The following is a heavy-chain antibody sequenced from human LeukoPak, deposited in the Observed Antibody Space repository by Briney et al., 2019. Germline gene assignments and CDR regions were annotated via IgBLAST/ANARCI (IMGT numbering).Heavy chain of an antibody. V-gene: IGHV3-21*01. CDR2: ISSSSSSYI. CDR3: ARAVPGFDS. Sequence: GGSLRLSCAASGFTFSDFTMNWVRQAPGKGLEWVSCISSSSSSYIYYSDSVRGRFTISRDNAKNSVYLQMDSLRAEDTAVYYCARAVPGFDSWGQGTLVTVS. CDR1: GFTFSDFT. J-gene: IGHJ4*02.